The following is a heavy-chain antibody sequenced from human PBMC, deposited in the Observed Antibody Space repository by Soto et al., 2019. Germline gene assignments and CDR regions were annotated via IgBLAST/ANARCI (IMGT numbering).Heavy chain of an antibody. Sequence: SETLSLTCTVSGGSISNYYWSWIRQPPGKGLEWIGYIYYSGSTNYNPSLKSRVTISVDTSKNQFSLKLSSVTAADTAVYYCARNSGVSIFGVVMTYYYYMDVWGKGTTVTVSS. V-gene: IGHV4-59*01. J-gene: IGHJ6*03. D-gene: IGHD3-3*01. CDR3: ARNSGVSIFGVVMTYYYYMDV. CDR2: IYYSGST. CDR1: GGSISNYY.